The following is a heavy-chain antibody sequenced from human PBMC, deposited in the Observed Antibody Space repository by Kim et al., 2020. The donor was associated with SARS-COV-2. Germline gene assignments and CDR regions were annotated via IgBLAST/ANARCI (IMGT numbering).Heavy chain of an antibody. CDR3: ARHLTGTNCYDY. D-gene: IGHD2-8*01. CDR2: ISSDGSDK. Sequence: GGSLRLSCVASGFTFSTYWMTWVRQVPGKGLVWLSRISSDGSDKAYADSVKGRFTISRDNAKNMLYLQLNSLRADDTALYYCARHLTGTNCYDYWGHGTLVTVSS. J-gene: IGHJ4*01. V-gene: IGHV3-74*01. CDR1: GFTFSTYW.